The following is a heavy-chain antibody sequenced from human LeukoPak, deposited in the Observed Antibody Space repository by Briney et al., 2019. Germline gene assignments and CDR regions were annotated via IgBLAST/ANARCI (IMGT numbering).Heavy chain of an antibody. CDR3: ARDIIAARGGYYYGMDV. Sequence: GGSPRLSCAASGFTFSSYSMNWVRQAPGKGLEWVSSISSSSSYIYYADSVKGRFTISRDNAKNSLYLQMNSLRAEDTAVYYCARDIIAARGGYYYGMDVWGQGTTVTVSS. CDR1: GFTFSSYS. D-gene: IGHD6-6*01. CDR2: ISSSSSYI. J-gene: IGHJ6*02. V-gene: IGHV3-21*01.